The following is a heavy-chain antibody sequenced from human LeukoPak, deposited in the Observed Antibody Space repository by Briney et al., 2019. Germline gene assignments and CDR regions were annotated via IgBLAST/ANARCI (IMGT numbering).Heavy chain of an antibody. CDR3: TTPRRRGFGDPYYLY. J-gene: IGHJ4*02. V-gene: IGHV3-30-3*01. CDR1: GFTFSSYA. D-gene: IGHD3-10*01. Sequence: PGRSLRLSCAASGFTFSSYAMHWVRQAPGKGLKWVAVISYDGSNKYYADSVKGRFTISRDNSKNTLYLQMNSLRAEDTAVYYCTTPRRRGFGDPYYLYWGQGTLVTVSS. CDR2: ISYDGSNK.